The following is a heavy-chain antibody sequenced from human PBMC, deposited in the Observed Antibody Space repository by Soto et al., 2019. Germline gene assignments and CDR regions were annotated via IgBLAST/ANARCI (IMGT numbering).Heavy chain of an antibody. Sequence: PSETLSLTCSVSGVSLTSGTYYWSWIRQHPGKGLEWIGYIFYSGSTDYNPSLKSRVNISVDTSKNQFSLKLSSVTAADTAVYYCASTEDFFDYWGQVTLVTVSS. CDR2: IFYSGST. CDR1: GVSLTSGTYY. CDR3: ASTEDFFDY. V-gene: IGHV4-31*03. J-gene: IGHJ4*02.